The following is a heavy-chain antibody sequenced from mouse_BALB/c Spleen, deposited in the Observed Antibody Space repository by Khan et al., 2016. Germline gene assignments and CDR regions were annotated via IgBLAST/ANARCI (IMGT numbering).Heavy chain of an antibody. CDR3: ARWVRRYYARDY. CDR1: GYTTTNYG. Sequence: QSQVVQAGPELKKPGETAKISCKASGYTTTNYGMNWVKQAPGKGLKWLGWINTSTGDPTYGDDFKGRFALSLEASASTAYLQINNLKNEDTATYFCARWVRRYYARDYWGQGTAVTVSS. CDR2: INTSTGDP. D-gene: IGHD2-14*01. J-gene: IGHJ4*01. V-gene: IGHV9-3-1*01.